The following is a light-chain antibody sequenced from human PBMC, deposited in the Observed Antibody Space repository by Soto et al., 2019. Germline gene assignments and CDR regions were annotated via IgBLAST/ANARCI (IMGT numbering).Light chain of an antibody. Sequence: EIVMTQSPDTLSVSPGERATLSCRASQSVDSNLAWYQQKPGQAPRLIIYRASTRATGVPARFSGSGSGTEFSLTISSLQPEDFAVYYCQHYSRWSLTFGGGTRVEIK. J-gene: IGKJ4*01. CDR1: QSVDSN. V-gene: IGKV3-15*01. CDR3: QHYSRWSLT. CDR2: RAS.